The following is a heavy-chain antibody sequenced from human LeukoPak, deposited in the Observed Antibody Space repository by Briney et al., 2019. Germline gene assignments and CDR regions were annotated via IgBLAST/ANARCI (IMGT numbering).Heavy chain of an antibody. V-gene: IGHV4-4*08. J-gene: IGHJ5*02. D-gene: IGHD1-26*01. Sequence: SETLSLTCTVSGGSISSYLWSWIRQPPGKGLEWIGYIYTTGSTNYNPSLKSRVTMSVDTSKNQFSLKLSSVTAADTAVYYCARGGLPRENWFDPWGQGTLVTVSS. CDR3: ARGGLPRENWFDP. CDR2: IYTTGST. CDR1: GGSISSYL.